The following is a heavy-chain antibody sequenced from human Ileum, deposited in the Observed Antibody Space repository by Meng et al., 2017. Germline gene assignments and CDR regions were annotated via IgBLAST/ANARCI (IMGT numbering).Heavy chain of an antibody. V-gene: IGHV4-4*02. CDR1: SGSITSDTY. J-gene: IGHJ4*02. CDR2: ISHSGST. D-gene: IGHD4-23*01. Sequence: QVQLQESGQGLVNPSGTLSLTCAVASGSITSDTYWSWVRLPPGKGLEWIGQISHSGSTFYNPSLKSRVTMSVDKSKSQFSLMLTSVTAADTAVYYCARHGGYYQGFWGQGTLVTVSS. CDR3: ARHGGYYQGF.